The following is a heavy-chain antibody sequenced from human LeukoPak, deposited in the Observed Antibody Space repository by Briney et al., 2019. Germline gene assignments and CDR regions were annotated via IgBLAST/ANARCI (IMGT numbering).Heavy chain of an antibody. CDR2: IYPGDSDT. D-gene: IGHD2-2*01. CDR1: GYSFTSYW. Sequence: GASLQISCKGSGYSFTSYWIGWVRQLPGKGLEWMGIIYPGDSDTRYSPSFQGQVTISADKSISTAYLQWSSLKASDTAMYYCARAVPAAMLYYMDVWGKGTTVTVSS. J-gene: IGHJ6*03. CDR3: ARAVPAAMLYYMDV. V-gene: IGHV5-51*01.